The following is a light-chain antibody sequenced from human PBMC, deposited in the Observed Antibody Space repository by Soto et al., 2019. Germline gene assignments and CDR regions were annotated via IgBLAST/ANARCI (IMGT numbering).Light chain of an antibody. CDR2: GAS. CDR3: QQSDGTPYT. J-gene: IGKJ2*01. CDR1: QSIKTY. V-gene: IGKV1-39*01. Sequence: DIQVTQSPSSLSASVGDRVTITCRASQSIKTYLNWYQQKPGEAPKLLIHGASNLESGVPSRFSGSGSGTDFTLTISSLQPEDFATYFCQQSDGTPYTFGQGTKLVI.